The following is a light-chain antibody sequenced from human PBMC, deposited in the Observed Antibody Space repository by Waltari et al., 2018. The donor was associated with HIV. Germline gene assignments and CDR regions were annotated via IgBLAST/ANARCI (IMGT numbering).Light chain of an antibody. J-gene: IGKJ3*01. V-gene: IGKV1-27*01. CDR2: VAS. CDR3: QKYNSAPLIT. Sequence: DIQMTQSPSSLSASVGDRVTITCRPSQGISNYLAWYQQKPGKVPKLLIYVASTLQSGVPSRCSGSGSGADFTLTSSRLQPEDVATYYCQKYNSAPLITFGPGTKVDIK. CDR1: QGISNY.